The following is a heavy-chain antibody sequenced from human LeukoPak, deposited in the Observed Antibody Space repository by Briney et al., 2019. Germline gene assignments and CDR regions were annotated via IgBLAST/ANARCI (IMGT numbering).Heavy chain of an antibody. CDR2: FDPEDGET. D-gene: IGHD3-22*01. J-gene: IGHJ5*02. V-gene: IGHV1-24*01. CDR3: ATAGYDSSAYPNWFDP. CDR1: GYTLPELS. Sequence: GASVKVSCKVSGYTLPELSMHWVRQAPGKGLEWMGGFDPEDGETIYAQKFQGRVTMTEDTSTDTAYMELSSLRSEDTAVYYCATAGYDSSAYPNWFDPWGQRNRVAVSS.